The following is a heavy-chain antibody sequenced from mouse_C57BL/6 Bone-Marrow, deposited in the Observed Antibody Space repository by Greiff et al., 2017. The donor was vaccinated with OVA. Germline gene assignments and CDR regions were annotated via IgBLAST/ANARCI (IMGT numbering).Heavy chain of an antibody. V-gene: IGHV5-12*01. CDR3: ARHEGALNYDGYGFAY. D-gene: IGHD2-2*01. CDR2: ISNGGGST. CDR1: GFTFSDYY. J-gene: IGHJ3*01. Sequence: DVMLVESGGGLVQPGGSLKLSCAASGFTFSDYYMYWVRQTPEKRLEWVAYISNGGGSTYYPDTVKGRFTISRDNAKNTLYLQMSRLKSEDTAMYYCARHEGALNYDGYGFAYWGQGTLVTVSA.